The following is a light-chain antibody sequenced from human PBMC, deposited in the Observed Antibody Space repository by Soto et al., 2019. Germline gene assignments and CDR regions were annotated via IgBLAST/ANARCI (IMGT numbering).Light chain of an antibody. CDR2: GVS. Sequence: EIVMTQSPATLSVSPGERATLSCRASQSVSCNLAWYQQKPGQAPRLLISGVSTRATGIPASFSGSGSETEFTLTITSLQSEYFAVYFCQQYYKWTPYTFGQGTNVEIK. V-gene: IGKV3-15*01. CDR3: QQYYKWTPYT. J-gene: IGKJ2*01. CDR1: QSVSCN.